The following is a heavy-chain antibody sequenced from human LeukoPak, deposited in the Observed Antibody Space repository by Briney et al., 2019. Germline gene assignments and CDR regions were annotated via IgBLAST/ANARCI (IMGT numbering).Heavy chain of an antibody. D-gene: IGHD3-10*01. CDR3: ARGRSYYGSGSYYNWFDP. CDR1: GYTFTSYG. Sequence: GASVKVSCKASGYTFTSYGISWVRQAPGQGLEWMGWISAYNGNTNYAQKLQGRVTMTTDTSTSTAYMELRSLRSDDTAVYYCARGRSYYGSGSYYNWFDPWGQGTLVTDSS. CDR2: ISAYNGNT. V-gene: IGHV1-18*01. J-gene: IGHJ5*02.